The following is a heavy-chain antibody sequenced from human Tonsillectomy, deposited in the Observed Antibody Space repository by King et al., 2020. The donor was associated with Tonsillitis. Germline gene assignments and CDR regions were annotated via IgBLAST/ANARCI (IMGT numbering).Heavy chain of an antibody. D-gene: IGHD2-21*02. CDR2: VYYTGST. CDR1: RGSISTSDSY. J-gene: IGHJ5*02. Sequence: QLQESGPGLVKPSETLSLTCTVSRGSISTSDSYWAWVRQAPGSGLEWLGSVYYTGSTYYDPSLKSRMSMSVDTSKNQFSLTLRSVTAADTALYFCARHGRKVVLGTAGWGWFDPWGQGILVTVSS. V-gene: IGHV4-39*07. CDR3: ARHGRKVVLGTAGWGWFDP.